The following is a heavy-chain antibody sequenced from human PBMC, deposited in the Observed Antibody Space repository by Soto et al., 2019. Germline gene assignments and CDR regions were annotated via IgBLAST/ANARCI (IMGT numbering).Heavy chain of an antibody. CDR1: GFTLVNYN. CDR3: ARARDYYFDY. V-gene: IGHV3-21*01. Sequence: GGPLRRSCAAAGFTLVNYNMNWVRQAPGKGLEWVSSISRNSNYIYSADSVRGRFTISRDNAKNALYLQMNSLRAEDTAVYYCARARDYYFDYWGHGTLVT. CDR2: ISRNSNYI. J-gene: IGHJ4*01.